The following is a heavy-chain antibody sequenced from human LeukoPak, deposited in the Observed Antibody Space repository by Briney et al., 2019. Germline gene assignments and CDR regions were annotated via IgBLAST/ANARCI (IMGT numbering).Heavy chain of an antibody. CDR1: GFTFSSYA. V-gene: IGHV3-23*01. D-gene: IGHD1-14*01. CDR2: ISGSGGST. J-gene: IGHJ4*02. CDR3: AKDEPDHYQRNYEPQD. Sequence: GGSLRLSCAASGFTFSSYAMSWVRQAPGKGLEWVSAISGSGGSTYYADSVKGRFTISRDNSKNTLYPQMNSLRAEDTAVYYCAKDEPDHYQRNYEPQDWGQGTLVTVSS.